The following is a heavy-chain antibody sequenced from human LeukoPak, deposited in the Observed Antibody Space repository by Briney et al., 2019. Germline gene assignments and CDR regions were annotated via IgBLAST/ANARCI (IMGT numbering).Heavy chain of an antibody. D-gene: IGHD2-2*01. CDR2: ISSYGNYI. Sequence: PGGSLRLSCAASGFTFSFYSMHWVRQAPGKGLEWVSSISSYGNYIYYADSVKGRFIISRDNDNNSLHLQMNILRAHDTAVYYCVRDHQPEVLTSDSSPSAWGQGTLVIVSS. J-gene: IGHJ5*02. V-gene: IGHV3-21*01. CDR3: VRDHQPEVLTSDSSPSA. CDR1: GFTFSFYS.